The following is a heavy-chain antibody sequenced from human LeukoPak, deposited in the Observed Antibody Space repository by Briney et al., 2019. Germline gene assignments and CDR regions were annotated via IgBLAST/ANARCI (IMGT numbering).Heavy chain of an antibody. J-gene: IGHJ6*03. CDR1: GGTFNNYA. Sequence: SVKVSCKASGGTFNNYAISWVRQAPGQGLEWMGGIIPIFGTTNYAQKFQGRVTITADKSTSTAYMELTSLRSEDTAVYYCARSLLRFLEWSYRSYYYYYMDVWGKGTTVTVSS. D-gene: IGHD3-3*01. V-gene: IGHV1-69*06. CDR2: IIPIFGTT. CDR3: ARSLLRFLEWSYRSYYYYYMDV.